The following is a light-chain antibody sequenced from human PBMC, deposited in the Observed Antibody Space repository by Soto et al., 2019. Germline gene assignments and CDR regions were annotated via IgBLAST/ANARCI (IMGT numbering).Light chain of an antibody. Sequence: DIQMTQSPSSLSASVGDRVTITCRASQSISSYLNWYQQKPGKAPKLLIYAASSLQSGVPSRFSGSGSGTDFTLTISSLQTEDFATYYCQQSYSTLTFGGATKVEIK. V-gene: IGKV1-39*01. CDR2: AAS. CDR1: QSISSY. J-gene: IGKJ4*01. CDR3: QQSYSTLT.